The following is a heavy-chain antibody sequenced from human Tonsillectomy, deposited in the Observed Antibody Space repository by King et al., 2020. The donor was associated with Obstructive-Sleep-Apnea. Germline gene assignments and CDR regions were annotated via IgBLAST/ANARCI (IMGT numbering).Heavy chain of an antibody. CDR1: GGSISSYY. CDR2: IYYSGST. V-gene: IGHV4-59*01. CDR3: AREGRVRYFDWYNWFDP. Sequence: QVQLQESGPGLVKPSETLSLTCTVSGGSISSYYWSWIRQPPGKGLEWIGYIYYSGSTNYNPSLKSRVTISVDTSKTQFSLKLSSVTAADTAVYYCAREGRVRYFDWYNWFDPWGQGTLVTVSS. J-gene: IGHJ5*02. D-gene: IGHD3-9*01.